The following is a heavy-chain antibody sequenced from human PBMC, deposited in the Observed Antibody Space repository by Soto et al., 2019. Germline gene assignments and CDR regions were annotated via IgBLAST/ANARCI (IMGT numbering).Heavy chain of an antibody. CDR1: GFTFSSYG. CDR2: IWYDGSNK. Sequence: GGSLRLSCAASGFTFSSYGMHWVRQAPGKGLEWVAVIWYDGSNKYYADSVKGRFTISRDNSKNTLYLQMTSMRAEDTAVYYCARDHYDFWSGAQYYWGQGTQVTVSS. D-gene: IGHD3-3*01. J-gene: IGHJ4*02. V-gene: IGHV3-33*01. CDR3: ARDHYDFWSGAQYY.